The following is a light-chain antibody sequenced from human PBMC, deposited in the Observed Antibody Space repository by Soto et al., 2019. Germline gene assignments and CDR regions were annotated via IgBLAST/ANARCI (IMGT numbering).Light chain of an antibody. Sequence: EIVMTQSPLSLPVNPGEPASISCRSSHSLLHSNGYNYLDWYLQKPGQSPQLLIYVVSTRASGVPDRFRGSGSGTDFKLKISRVEAEDVGVYYCMQAIQTPRTFGQGTKLEI. V-gene: IGKV2-28*01. J-gene: IGKJ2*01. CDR3: MQAIQTPRT. CDR1: HSLLHSNGYNY. CDR2: VVS.